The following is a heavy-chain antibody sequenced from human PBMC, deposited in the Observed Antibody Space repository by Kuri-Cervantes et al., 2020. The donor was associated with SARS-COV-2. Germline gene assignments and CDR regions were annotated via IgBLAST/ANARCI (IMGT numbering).Heavy chain of an antibody. Sequence: SVKVSCKASGGTFSSYAISWVRQAPGQGLEWMGGIIPIFGTANYAQKFQGRVTITTDESTSTAYMELSSLRSEDTAVYYCASVTGDLGVGAFDLWGQGTMVTVSS. CDR1: GGTFSSYA. V-gene: IGHV1-69*05. CDR2: IIPIFGTA. D-gene: IGHD7-27*01. CDR3: ASVTGDLGVGAFDL. J-gene: IGHJ3*01.